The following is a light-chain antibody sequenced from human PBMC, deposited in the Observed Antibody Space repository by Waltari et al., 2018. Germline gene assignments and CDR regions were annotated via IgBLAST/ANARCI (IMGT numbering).Light chain of an antibody. J-gene: IGKJ2*03. V-gene: IGKV1-17*01. CDR2: DAS. Sequence: DIQMTQSPSSLSASVGARVTITCRASQDIRKYLNWYQQKPGKTPTRLIYDASTLQSGVPSRFSGSGSGTVFTLTINSLQPEDVATYYCLHYDSAPYSFGQGTKVEI. CDR1: QDIRKY. CDR3: LHYDSAPYS.